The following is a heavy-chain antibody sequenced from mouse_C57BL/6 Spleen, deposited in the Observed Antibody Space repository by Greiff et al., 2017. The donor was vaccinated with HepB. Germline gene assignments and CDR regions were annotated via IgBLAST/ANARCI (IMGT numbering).Heavy chain of an antibody. V-gene: IGHV5-4*03. Sequence: EVKLQESGGGLVKPGGSLKLSCAASGFTFSSYAMSWVRQTPEKRLEWVATISDGGSYTYYPDNVKGRFTISRDNAKNNLYLQRSQLKSEDTAMYYCARPSSNYYGSSHQAWFAYWGQGTLVTVSA. CDR2: ISDGGSYT. CDR3: ARPSSNYYGSSHQAWFAY. D-gene: IGHD1-1*01. J-gene: IGHJ3*01. CDR1: GFTFSSYA.